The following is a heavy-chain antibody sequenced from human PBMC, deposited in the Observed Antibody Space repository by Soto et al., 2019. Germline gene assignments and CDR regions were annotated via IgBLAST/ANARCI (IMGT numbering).Heavy chain of an antibody. D-gene: IGHD6-13*01. J-gene: IGHJ4*02. Sequence: QLQLHESGPGLVKPSETLSLTCTVSGGSISSSSYYWGWIRQPPGKGLEWIGSIYYSGSTYYNPSLKSRVTISVDTSKNQFSLKLSSVTAEDTAVHYCARHKIAAAGTPFDYWGQETLVTVSS. V-gene: IGHV4-39*01. CDR2: IYYSGST. CDR3: ARHKIAAAGTPFDY. CDR1: GGSISSSSYY.